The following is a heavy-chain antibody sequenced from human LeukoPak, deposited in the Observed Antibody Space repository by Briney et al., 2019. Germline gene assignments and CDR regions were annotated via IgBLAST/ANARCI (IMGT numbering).Heavy chain of an antibody. V-gene: IGHV1-46*01. Sequence: GASVKVSCKASGYTFTSYYMHWVRQAPGQGLEWMGIINPSGGSTSYAQKFQGRVTMTRDTSTSIVYMELSSLRSEDTAVYYCAREEGLRDFWSGYYTFFDYWGQGTLVTVSS. CDR1: GYTFTSYY. CDR3: AREEGLRDFWSGYYTFFDY. CDR2: INPSGGST. J-gene: IGHJ4*02. D-gene: IGHD3-3*01.